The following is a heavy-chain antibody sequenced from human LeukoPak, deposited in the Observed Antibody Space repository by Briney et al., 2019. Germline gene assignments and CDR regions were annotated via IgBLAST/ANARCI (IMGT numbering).Heavy chain of an antibody. Sequence: SDTLSLTCAVYGGPSSGYYCSWIRQPPGKGPEWIGEINPFGTTYYNPSLKSRVTISVDTSSNQFSLRLSSVTAADTAFYYCARGGDAHKGGVDWGQGSLVSVSS. V-gene: IGHV4-34*01. CDR2: INPFGTT. CDR3: ARGGDAHKGGVD. J-gene: IGHJ4*02. CDR1: GGPSSGYY. D-gene: IGHD2-15*01.